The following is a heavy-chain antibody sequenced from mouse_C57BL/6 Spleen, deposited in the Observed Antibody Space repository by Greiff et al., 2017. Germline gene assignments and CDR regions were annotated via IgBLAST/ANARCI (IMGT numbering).Heavy chain of an antibody. CDR1: GYTFTDYY. V-gene: IGHV1-26*01. Sequence: EVQLQQSGPELVKPGASVKISCKASGYTFTDYYMNWVKQSHGKSLEWIGDINPNNGGTSYNQKFKGKATLTVDKSSSTAYMELRSLTSEDSAVYCCARNWDVGFDYWGQGTTRPVSS. D-gene: IGHD4-1*01. CDR2: INPNNGGT. J-gene: IGHJ2*01. CDR3: ARNWDVGFDY.